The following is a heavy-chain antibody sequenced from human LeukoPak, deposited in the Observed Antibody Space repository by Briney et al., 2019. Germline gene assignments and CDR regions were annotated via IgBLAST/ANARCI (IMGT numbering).Heavy chain of an antibody. J-gene: IGHJ2*01. CDR3: ARRRLKGKYGDDNYWYFDL. D-gene: IGHD4-17*01. V-gene: IGHV3-7*01. Sequence: GGSLRLSCAASGFSFSSYWMSWVRQAPVKGLEWVSNIKQDGSAKYYVDSVKGRFTISRDNAKNSVHLQMNSLRAEDTAFYYCARRRLKGKYGDDNYWYFDLWGRGTLVTVSS. CDR2: IKQDGSAK. CDR1: GFSFSSYW.